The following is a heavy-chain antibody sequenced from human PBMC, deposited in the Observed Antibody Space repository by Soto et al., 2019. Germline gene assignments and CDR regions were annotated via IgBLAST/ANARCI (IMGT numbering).Heavy chain of an antibody. CDR2: ISWDGGST. D-gene: IGHD3-10*01. J-gene: IGHJ4*02. Sequence: GGSLRLSCAASGFTFDDYTMHWVHQAPGKGLEWVSLISWDGGSTYYADSVKGRFTISRDNSKNSLYLQMNSLRTEDTALYYCAKMYSERSTFDYWGQGTLVTVSS. V-gene: IGHV3-43*01. CDR3: AKMYSERSTFDY. CDR1: GFTFDDYT.